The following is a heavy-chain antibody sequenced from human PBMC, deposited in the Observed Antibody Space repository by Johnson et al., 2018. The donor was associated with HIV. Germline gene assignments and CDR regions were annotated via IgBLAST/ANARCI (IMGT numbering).Heavy chain of an antibody. D-gene: IGHD3-22*01. CDR2: IKQDGSES. J-gene: IGHJ3*02. CDR1: GFTFSTYW. V-gene: IGHV3-7*01. Sequence: VQLVESGGGLVQPGGSLRLSCAASGFTFSTYWMSWVRQAPGKGLEWVGSIKQDGSESYSVDSVKGRFTISRDNAKNSLYLQMNSLRAEDTAVYYCARDSRISLIVVVSRGAFDIWGQGTMVTVSS. CDR3: ARDSRISLIVVVSRGAFDI.